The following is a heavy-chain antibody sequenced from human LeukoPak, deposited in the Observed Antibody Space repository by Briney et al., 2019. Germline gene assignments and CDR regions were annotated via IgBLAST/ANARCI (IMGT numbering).Heavy chain of an antibody. CDR1: GFIFSDYS. CDR2: ISGSGGST. Sequence: GGSLRLSCAASGFIFSDYSMGWVRQAPGKGLEWVSAISGSGGSTYYADSVKGRFTISRDNSKNTLYLQMNSLRAEDTAVYYCAKADTAMVITAFDIWGQGTMVTVSS. D-gene: IGHD5-18*01. V-gene: IGHV3-23*01. J-gene: IGHJ3*02. CDR3: AKADTAMVITAFDI.